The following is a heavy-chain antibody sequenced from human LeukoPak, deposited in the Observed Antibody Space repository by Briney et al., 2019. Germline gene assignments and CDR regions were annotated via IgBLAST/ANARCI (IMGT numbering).Heavy chain of an antibody. CDR2: INHSVST. V-gene: IGHV4-34*01. Sequence: SEALSLTCAVYGGSFSGDYWSWVRQPPGKGREWVGEINHSVSTNYNPSLRSRATIPVATSKNQFSLTLGSVTAADTCVYYCARGRYCSGGSCYSPYSDSYDTDVCGKATTVTASS. J-gene: IGHJ6*04. D-gene: IGHD2-15*01. CDR3: ARGRYCSGGSCYSPYSDSYDTDV. CDR1: GGSFSGDY.